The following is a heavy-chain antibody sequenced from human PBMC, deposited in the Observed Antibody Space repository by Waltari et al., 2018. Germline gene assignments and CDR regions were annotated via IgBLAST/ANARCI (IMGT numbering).Heavy chain of an antibody. CDR2: VSPILGTA. CDR1: GGTFSSYA. CDR3: ARSAVAGTFNYFDY. V-gene: IGHV1-69*14. J-gene: IGHJ4*02. D-gene: IGHD6-19*01. Sequence: QVQLVQSGAEVKKPGSSVKVSCKASGGTFSSYAISWVRQAPGQGLEWMGGVSPILGTANYAQKFQGRVTMTADKSTSTADMELSSLRSEDTAVYYCARSAVAGTFNYFDYWGQGTLVTVSS.